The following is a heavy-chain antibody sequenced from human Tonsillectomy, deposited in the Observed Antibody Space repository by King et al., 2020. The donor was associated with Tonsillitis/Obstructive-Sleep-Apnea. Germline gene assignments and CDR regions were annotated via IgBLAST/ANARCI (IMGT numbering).Heavy chain of an antibody. J-gene: IGHJ6*03. D-gene: IGHD4-17*01. V-gene: IGHV1-69*12. CDR2: IIPIFGTA. Sequence: QLVQSGAEVKKPGSSVKVSCKASGGTFSSYAISWVRQAPGQGLEWMGGIIPIFGTANYAQKFQGRVKITADESTSTAYMELSSLRSEDTAVYYCARDLGVDNDYGDYGPSTYYFYYMDVWGKGTTVTVSS. CDR3: ARDLGVDNDYGDYGPSTYYFYYMDV. CDR1: GGTFSSYA.